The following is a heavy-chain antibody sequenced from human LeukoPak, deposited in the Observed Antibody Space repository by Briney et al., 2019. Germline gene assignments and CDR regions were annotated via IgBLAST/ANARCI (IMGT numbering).Heavy chain of an antibody. CDR2: INPNSGGT. V-gene: IGHV1-2*02. J-gene: IGHJ4*02. D-gene: IGHD3-3*01. CDR1: GYTFTGYY. Sequence: ASVKVSCKASGYTFTGYYMHWVRQASGQGLEWMGWINPNSGGTNYAQKFQGRVTMTRDTSISTAYMELSRLRSDDTAVYYCARARFLEWSYYFDYWGQGTLVTVSS. CDR3: ARARFLEWSYYFDY.